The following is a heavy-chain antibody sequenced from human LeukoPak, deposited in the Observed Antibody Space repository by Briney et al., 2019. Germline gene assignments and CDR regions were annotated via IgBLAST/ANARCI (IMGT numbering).Heavy chain of an antibody. CDR2: IYYSGRT. Sequence: SETLSLTCTVSGGSISSYYWSWIRQPPGKGLEWIGYIYYSGRTNYNPSLKSRLTISVDTSKNQFSLKLSSMTAADTAVYYCARGAVITMVRGPRGYYYYMDVWGKGTTVTVSS. J-gene: IGHJ6*03. D-gene: IGHD3-10*01. CDR3: ARGAVITMVRGPRGYYYYMDV. CDR1: GGSISSYY. V-gene: IGHV4-59*01.